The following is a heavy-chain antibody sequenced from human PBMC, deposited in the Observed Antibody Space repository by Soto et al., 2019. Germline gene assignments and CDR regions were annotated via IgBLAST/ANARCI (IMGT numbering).Heavy chain of an antibody. V-gene: IGHV4-4*07. CDR3: ARHYYDSRDYHFVGLDH. D-gene: IGHD3-22*01. J-gene: IGHJ4*02. Sequence: PSETLSLTCTVSVGSISSYYWRLIRQPAGKGLEWIGRIYTSGSANYNPSLKSRVTMSVDTSKNQFSRKLSSVTAADTAVYYCARHYYDSRDYHFVGLDHCGQGTLVTVSS. CDR1: VGSISSYY. CDR2: IYTSGSA.